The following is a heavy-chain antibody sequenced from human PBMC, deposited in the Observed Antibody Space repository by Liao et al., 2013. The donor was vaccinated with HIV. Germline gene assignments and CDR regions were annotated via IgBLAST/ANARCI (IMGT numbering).Heavy chain of an antibody. Sequence: QLQLQESGSGLVKPSQTLSLTCAVSGGSISSGGYSWSWIRQPPGKGLEWIGYIYHSGSTNYNPSLKSRVTISVDTSKKQFSLKLSSVTAADTAVYYCARARVMVYASRYFDLWGRGTLVTVSS. J-gene: IGHJ2*01. CDR2: IYHSGST. D-gene: IGHD2-8*01. V-gene: IGHV4-30-2*01. CDR3: ARARVMVYASRYFDL. CDR1: GGSISSGGYS.